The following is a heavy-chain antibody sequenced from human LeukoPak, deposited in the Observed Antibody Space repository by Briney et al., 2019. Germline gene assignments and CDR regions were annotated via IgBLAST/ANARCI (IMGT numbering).Heavy chain of an antibody. J-gene: IGHJ4*02. Sequence: GGSLRLSCAASGFTFSSYAMHWVRQAPGKGLEWVAVIWYDGGNKYYVDSVKGRFTISRDNSKNTLHLQMNSLRAEDTAVYHCARDMGSSGYLPDYWGQGTLVTVSS. CDR2: IWYDGGNK. CDR3: ARDMGSSGYLPDY. CDR1: GFTFSSYA. D-gene: IGHD3-22*01. V-gene: IGHV3-33*08.